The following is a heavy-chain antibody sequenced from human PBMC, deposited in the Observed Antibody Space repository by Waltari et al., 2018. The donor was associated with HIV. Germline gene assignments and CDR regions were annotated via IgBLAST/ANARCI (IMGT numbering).Heavy chain of an antibody. Sequence: QGQLLQSGAEVKQSGASVRISCKASGYPFTTYDINWLRQATGQGLEWMGWMNPSTGNAGFAHNFQGRVVMTRDIPINTAYMELSGLTSHDAAVYYCSTSRPGAMFGDAWGQGTLVTVSS. D-gene: IGHD3-3*01. V-gene: IGHV1-8*02. CDR1: GYPFTTYD. CDR2: MNPSTGNA. J-gene: IGHJ5*02. CDR3: STSRPGAMFGDA.